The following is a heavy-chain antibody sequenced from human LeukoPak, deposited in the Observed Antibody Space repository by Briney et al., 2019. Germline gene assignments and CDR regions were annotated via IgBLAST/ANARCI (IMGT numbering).Heavy chain of an antibody. J-gene: IGHJ4*02. Sequence: GGSLRLSCAASGFTFSSYGMHWVHQAPGKGLEWVAVIWYDGSNKYYADSVKGRFTISRDNSKNTLYLQMNSLRAEDTAVYYCARDGYCSSTSCYIGSGYFDYWGQGTLVTVSS. CDR2: IWYDGSNK. CDR1: GFTFSSYG. V-gene: IGHV3-33*01. D-gene: IGHD2-2*03. CDR3: ARDGYCSSTSCYIGSGYFDY.